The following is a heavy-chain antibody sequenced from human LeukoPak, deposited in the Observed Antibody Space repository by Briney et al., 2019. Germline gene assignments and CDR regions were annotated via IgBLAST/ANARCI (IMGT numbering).Heavy chain of an antibody. J-gene: IGHJ4*02. CDR1: GGSFSNYY. CDR2: INESGSI. D-gene: IGHD2-2*01. Sequence: SETLSLTCGVSGGSFSNYYWTWIRQSPEKGLEWIGEINESGSINYAPTLKSRVTMLVDTSKKHFSLNLTSVTAADTAVYYCARGQYCSSTARYSARRYFDYWGQGTLVAVST. CDR3: ARGQYCSSTARYSARRYFDY. V-gene: IGHV4-34*01.